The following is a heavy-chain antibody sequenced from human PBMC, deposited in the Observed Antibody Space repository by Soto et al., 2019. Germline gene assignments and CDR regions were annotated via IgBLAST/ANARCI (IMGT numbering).Heavy chain of an antibody. CDR1: GDSFSGYY. J-gene: IGHJ5*02. CDR2: VYTNGNT. Sequence: LSLTCTVSGDSFSGYYWSWIRQPAGKGLEWIGRVYTNGNTDYNPSLTSRVSVSVDTSKNQFSLKLRFATAADTAVYYCAREAAEIVGDGYWCDPWGQGILVTVSS. V-gene: IGHV4-4*07. CDR3: AREAAEIVGDGYWCDP. D-gene: IGHD6-13*01.